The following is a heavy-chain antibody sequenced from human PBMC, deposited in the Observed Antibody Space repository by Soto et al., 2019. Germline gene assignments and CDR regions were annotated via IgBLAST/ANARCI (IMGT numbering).Heavy chain of an antibody. J-gene: IGHJ4*02. CDR3: AKDVVTYCGGDGNIDY. V-gene: IGHV3-23*01. CDR2: ISGGGGST. D-gene: IGHD2-21*01. Sequence: GGSLRLSCAASGFTFSSYAMSWVRQAPGKGLEWVSAISGGGGSTYYADSMKGRFTISRDNSKNTLYLQMNSLRAEDTAVYYCAKDVVTYCGGDGNIDYWGQGTLVTVSS. CDR1: GFTFSSYA.